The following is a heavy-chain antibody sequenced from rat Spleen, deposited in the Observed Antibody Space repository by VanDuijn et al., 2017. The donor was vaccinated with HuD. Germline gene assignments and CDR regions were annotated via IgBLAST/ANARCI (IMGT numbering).Heavy chain of an antibody. J-gene: IGHJ2*01. CDR3: GRHGDYYGIYPFDH. CDR2: IIYDGSSA. Sequence: EVQLVESGGGLVQPGRSLKLSCAASGFTFSSSPMAWVRQAPKKSLEWVATIIYDGSSAYYRDSVKGRFTVSRDDAKSTLYLQMDSLRSEDTATYYCGRHGDYYGIYPFDHWGQGVMVTVSS. D-gene: IGHD1-8*01. CDR1: GFTFSSSP. V-gene: IGHV5-17*01.